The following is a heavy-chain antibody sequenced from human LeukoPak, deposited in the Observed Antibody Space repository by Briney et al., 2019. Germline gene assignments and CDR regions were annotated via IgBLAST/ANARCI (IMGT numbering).Heavy chain of an antibody. CDR2: IIPMFGPA. CDR1: GGTFSSTA. CDR3: ARPDIVVVPAAPSLPNDAFDI. J-gene: IGHJ3*02. V-gene: IGHV1-69*13. Sequence: SVKVPCKASGGTFSSTAISWVRQAPGQGLEWMGGIIPMFGPANYAQKFQGRVTITADESTSTAYMELSSLRSEDTAVYYCARPDIVVVPAAPSLPNDAFDIWGQGTMVTVSS. D-gene: IGHD2-2*01.